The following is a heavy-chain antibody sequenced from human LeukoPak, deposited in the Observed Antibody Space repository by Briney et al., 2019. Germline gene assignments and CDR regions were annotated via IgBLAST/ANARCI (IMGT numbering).Heavy chain of an antibody. Sequence: PGGSLRLSCAASGFTFSSYGMHWVRQAPGKGLEWVAFIRYDGSNKYYADSVKGRFTISRDNSKNTLYLQMNSLRAEDTAVYYCAKPAYGSGTFFVFDYWGRGTLVTVSS. CDR2: IRYDGSNK. V-gene: IGHV3-30*02. CDR3: AKPAYGSGTFFVFDY. J-gene: IGHJ4*02. CDR1: GFTFSSYG. D-gene: IGHD3-10*01.